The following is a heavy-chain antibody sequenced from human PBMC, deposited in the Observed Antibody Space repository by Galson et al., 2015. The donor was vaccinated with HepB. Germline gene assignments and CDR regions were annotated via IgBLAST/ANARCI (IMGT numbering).Heavy chain of an antibody. J-gene: IGHJ4*02. D-gene: IGHD6-13*01. V-gene: IGHV4-34*01. CDR1: GGSFSGYY. CDR2: IYYSGST. CDR3: ARLEYSSSWYPGIFDY. Sequence: SETLSLTCAVYGGSFSGYYWSWIRQPPGKGLEWIGSIYYSGSTYYNPSLKSRVTISVDTSKNQFSLKLSSVTAADTAVYYCARLEYSSSWYPGIFDYWGQGTLVTVSS.